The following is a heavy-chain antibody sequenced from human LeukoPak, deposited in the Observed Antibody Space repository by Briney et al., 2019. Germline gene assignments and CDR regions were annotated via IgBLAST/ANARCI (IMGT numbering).Heavy chain of an antibody. Sequence: SETLSLTCTVSGGSLTSYYWNWIRQPPGKGLEWIGYIYYSGSTNYNPSLKSRVTISVDTSKNQFSLKLSSVTAADTAVYYCAREYGVAAAAYPLGYFDLWGRGTLVTVSS. D-gene: IGHD6-13*01. CDR3: AREYGVAAAAYPLGYFDL. V-gene: IGHV4-59*01. J-gene: IGHJ2*01. CDR2: IYYSGST. CDR1: GGSLTSYY.